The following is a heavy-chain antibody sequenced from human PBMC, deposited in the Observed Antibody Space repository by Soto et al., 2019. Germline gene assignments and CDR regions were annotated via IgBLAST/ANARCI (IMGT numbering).Heavy chain of an antibody. CDR3: SRDKDRRHLGVTYYCDRAV. CDR1: GGTFGNSA. J-gene: IGHJ6*02. V-gene: IGHV1-69*12. CDR2: IIPIFPTP. Sequence: QVQLVQTGAEVKKPGSSVPVSCKASGGTFGNSAISWVRQATGQGLEWLGGIIPIFPTPDYAQKLQGRVTITVDEATSTAYMELNSLRSEDTAVSYCSRDKDRRHLGVTYYCDRAVWGQGTTVTVSS. D-gene: IGHD2-21*02.